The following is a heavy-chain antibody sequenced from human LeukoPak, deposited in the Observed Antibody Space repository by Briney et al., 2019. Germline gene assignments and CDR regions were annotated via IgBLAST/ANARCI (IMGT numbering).Heavy chain of an antibody. V-gene: IGHV4-39*07. D-gene: IGHD6-13*01. CDR2: IYYSGST. Sequence: SETLSLTCTVSGGSISSSSYYWGWIRQPPGKGLEWIGSIYYSGSTYYNPSLKSRVTISVDTSKNQFSLKLSSVTAADTAVYYCARENGQQLVRFAHSIDYWGQGTLVTVSS. CDR1: GGSISSSSYY. J-gene: IGHJ4*02. CDR3: ARENGQQLVRFAHSIDY.